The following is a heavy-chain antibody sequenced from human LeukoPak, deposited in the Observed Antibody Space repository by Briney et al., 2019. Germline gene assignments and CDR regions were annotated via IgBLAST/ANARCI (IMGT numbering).Heavy chain of an antibody. V-gene: IGHV3-33*01. CDR1: GFTFRNYG. CDR3: ATLRSDSSGWYYFDY. CDR2: IWYDGSNK. Sequence: GRSLRLSCAASGFTFRNYGKHWVRQAPGKGLEWVALIWYDGSNKYYADSVKGRFTISRDNSKNMLYLQMNSLRTEDTAVYYCATLRSDSSGWYYFDYWGQGTLVTVSS. J-gene: IGHJ4*02. D-gene: IGHD6-19*01.